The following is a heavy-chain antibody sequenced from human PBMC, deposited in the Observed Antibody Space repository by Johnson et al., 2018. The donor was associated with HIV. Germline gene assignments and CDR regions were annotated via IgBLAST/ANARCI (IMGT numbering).Heavy chain of an antibody. J-gene: IGHJ3*02. V-gene: IGHV3-30-3*02. CDR3: AKTRPYLYDSSGYYFGAFDI. CDR2: ISYDGSNK. D-gene: IGHD3-22*01. Sequence: LVESGGGVVQPGRSLRLSCAASGFTFSSYGMHWVRQAPGKGLEWVAVISYDGSNKYYADSVKGRFTISRDNSKNTLYLQMNSLRAEDTAVYYGAKTRPYLYDSSGYYFGAFDIWGQGTMVTVSS. CDR1: GFTFSSYG.